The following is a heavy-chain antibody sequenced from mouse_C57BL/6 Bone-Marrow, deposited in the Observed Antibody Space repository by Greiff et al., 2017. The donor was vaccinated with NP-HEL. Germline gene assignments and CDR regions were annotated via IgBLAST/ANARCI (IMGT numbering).Heavy chain of an antibody. D-gene: IGHD2-3*01. J-gene: IGHJ3*01. V-gene: IGHV1-82*01. Sequence: VKLQQSGPELVKPGASVKISCKASGYAFSSSWMNWVKQRPGKGLEWIGRIYPGDGDTNYNGKFKGKATLTADKSSSTAYMQLSSLTSEDSAVYFCARRGGYFWFAYWGQGTLVTVSA. CDR1: GYAFSSSW. CDR3: ARRGGYFWFAY. CDR2: IYPGDGDT.